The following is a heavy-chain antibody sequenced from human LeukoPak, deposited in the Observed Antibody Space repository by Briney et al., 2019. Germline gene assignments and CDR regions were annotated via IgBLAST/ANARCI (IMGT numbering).Heavy chain of an antibody. D-gene: IGHD6-13*01. Sequence: SQALSLTCAISGDIVSSNSAAWNWIRQSPSRGLEWLGRTYYRSKWYNDYAVSVKGRITINPDTSKNQFSLQLNSVTPEDTAVYYCARGPYSSSWYKNWFDPWGQGTLVTVSS. V-gene: IGHV6-1*01. J-gene: IGHJ5*02. CDR2: TYYRSKWYN. CDR3: ARGPYSSSWYKNWFDP. CDR1: GDIVSSNSAA.